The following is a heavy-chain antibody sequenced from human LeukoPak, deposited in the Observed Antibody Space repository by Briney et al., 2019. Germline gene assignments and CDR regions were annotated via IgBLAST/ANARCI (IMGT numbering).Heavy chain of an antibody. CDR1: GGSFSGYY. CDR3: ARAWGSIAAAVWFDP. D-gene: IGHD6-13*01. CDR2: INHSGST. J-gene: IGHJ5*02. Sequence: SETLSLTCAVYGGSFSGYYWSWIRQPPGKGLEWIGEINHSGSTNYNPSLKGRVTISVDTSKNQFSLKLSSVTAADTAVYYCARAWGSIAAAVWFDPWGQGTLVTVSS. V-gene: IGHV4-34*01.